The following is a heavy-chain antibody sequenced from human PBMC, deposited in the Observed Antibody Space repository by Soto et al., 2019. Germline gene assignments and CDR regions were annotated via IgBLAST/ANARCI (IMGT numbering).Heavy chain of an antibody. J-gene: IGHJ3*02. CDR3: ARDDKYYDFWSGYTPRGAFDI. CDR1: GYTFTSYG. V-gene: IGHV1-18*01. D-gene: IGHD3-3*01. Sequence: QVQLVQSGAEVKKPGASVKVSCKASGYTFTSYGISWVRQAPGQGLEWMGWISAYNGNTNYAQKLQGRGTRTTDTSTSTAYMELRSLRSDDTAVYYCARDDKYYDFWSGYTPRGAFDIWGQGTMVTVSS. CDR2: ISAYNGNT.